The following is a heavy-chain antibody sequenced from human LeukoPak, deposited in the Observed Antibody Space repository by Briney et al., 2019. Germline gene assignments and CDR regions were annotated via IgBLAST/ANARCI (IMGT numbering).Heavy chain of an antibody. D-gene: IGHD2-21*02. CDR1: GYSFSNYW. Sequence: GESLKISCEGSGYSFSNYWIGWVRQMPGKGLEWMGIIYPGDYETRYSPSFQGLVTISVDRSISTAYLQWSSLKASDTAMYYCAIPPGYCGNDCSFDHWGQGTLVTVSS. J-gene: IGHJ4*02. CDR2: IYPGDYET. V-gene: IGHV5-51*01. CDR3: AIPPGYCGNDCSFDH.